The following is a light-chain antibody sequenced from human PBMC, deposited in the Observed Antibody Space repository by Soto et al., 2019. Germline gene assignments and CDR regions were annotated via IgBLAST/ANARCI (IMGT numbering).Light chain of an antibody. J-gene: IGKJ1*01. V-gene: IGKV3D-20*02. CDR1: QSVSSSY. CDR2: AAS. CDR3: QQRSNWPTWT. Sequence: EIVLTPSPGTLSLSPGERATLSCRASQSVSSSYLAWYQQKPGQAPRLLMSAASSRATGIPDRFSGSGSGTDFTLTISSLEPEDFAVYYCQQRSNWPTWTFGQGTKVDIK.